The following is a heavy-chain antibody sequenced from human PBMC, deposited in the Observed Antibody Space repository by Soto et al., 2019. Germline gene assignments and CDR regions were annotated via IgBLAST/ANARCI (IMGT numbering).Heavy chain of an antibody. CDR3: ARGGAGLWEQRLWRPFDY. CDR1: GGSFSGYY. D-gene: IGHD1-26*01. J-gene: IGHJ4*02. V-gene: IGHV4-34*01. CDR2: INHSGST. Sequence: QVQLQQWGAGLLKPSETLSLTCAVYGGSFSGYYWSWIRQPPGKGLEWIGEINHSGSTNYNPSLKSRVTISVDTSKTQFSLKLSSGPAADTALYYWARGGAGLWEQRLWRPFDYWGQGTLVTVS.